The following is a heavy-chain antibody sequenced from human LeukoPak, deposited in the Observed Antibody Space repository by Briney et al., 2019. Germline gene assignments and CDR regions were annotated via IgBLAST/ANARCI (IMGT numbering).Heavy chain of an antibody. V-gene: IGHV4-4*07. CDR1: GGSISSYY. CDR3: ARDPADCSSTSCDY. CDR2: IYTSGST. J-gene: IGHJ4*02. Sequence: SETLSLTCTVSGGSISSYYWSWIRQPAGKGLGWIGRIYTSGSTNYNPSLKSRVTMSVDTSKNQFSLKLSSVTAADTAVYYCARDPADCSSTSCDYWGQGTLVTVSS. D-gene: IGHD2-2*01.